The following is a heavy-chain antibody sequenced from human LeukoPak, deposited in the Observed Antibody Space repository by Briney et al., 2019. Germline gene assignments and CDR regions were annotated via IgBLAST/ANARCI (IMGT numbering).Heavy chain of an antibody. CDR2: IYYSGST. V-gene: IGHV4-39*01. CDR1: GGSISSSSYY. CDR3: ARHREHENPMDYIWGSYRPYFDY. J-gene: IGHJ4*02. D-gene: IGHD3-16*02. Sequence: SETLSLTCTVSGGSISSSSYYWGWIRQPPGKGLEWIGSIYYSGSTYYNPSLKSRVTISVDTSKNQFSLKLSSVTAADTAVYYCARHREHENPMDYIWGSYRPYFDYWGQGTLVTVSS.